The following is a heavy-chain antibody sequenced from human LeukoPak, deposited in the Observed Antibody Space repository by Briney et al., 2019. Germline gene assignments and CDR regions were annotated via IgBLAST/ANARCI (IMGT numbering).Heavy chain of an antibody. D-gene: IGHD4-17*01. CDR3: ARRSNGEYWFDP. CDR2: IYPGDSDT. J-gene: IGHJ5*02. Sequence: GESLKISFKGPGYRFTSYWIGWVRQIPGKGLVWMGIIYPGDSDTRYSPSFQGQVTISVDKSISTAYLQWSSLKASDTAMYYCARRSNGEYWFDPWGQGTLVTVSS. CDR1: GYRFTSYW. V-gene: IGHV5-51*01.